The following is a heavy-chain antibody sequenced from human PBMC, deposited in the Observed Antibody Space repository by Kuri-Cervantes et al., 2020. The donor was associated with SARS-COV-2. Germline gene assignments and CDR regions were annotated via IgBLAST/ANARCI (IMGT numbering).Heavy chain of an antibody. J-gene: IGHJ5*02. CDR3: ARESSSSWYWFDP. V-gene: IGHV4-38-2*02. CDR2: IYHSGST. Sequence: SETLSRTFTVSGYSISSGYYWGWIRQPPGKGLEWIGSIYHSGSTYYNPSLKSRVTISVDTSKNHFSLKLSSVTAADTAVYYCARESSSSWYWFDPWGQGTLVTVSS. D-gene: IGHD6-13*01. CDR1: GYSISSGYY.